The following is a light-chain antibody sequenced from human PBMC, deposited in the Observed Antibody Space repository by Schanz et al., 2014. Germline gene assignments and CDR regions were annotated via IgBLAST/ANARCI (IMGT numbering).Light chain of an antibody. CDR1: SSDVGGYNY. Sequence: QSVLTQPASVSGSPGQPITISCTGTSSDVGGYNYVSWYQQHPGKAPILIIYDVSNRPAGVSNRFSGSKSGNTASLTISGLQAEDEADYYCSSYATTNTLVFGGGTKLTVL. CDR3: SSYATTNTLV. J-gene: IGLJ2*01. V-gene: IGLV2-14*01. CDR2: DVS.